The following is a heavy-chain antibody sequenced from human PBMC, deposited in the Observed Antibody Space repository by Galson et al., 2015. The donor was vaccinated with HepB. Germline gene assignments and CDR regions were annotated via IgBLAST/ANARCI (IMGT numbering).Heavy chain of an antibody. V-gene: IGHV5-51*01. CDR1: GYNFTSYW. D-gene: IGHD2/OR15-2a*01. Sequence: QSGAEVKKPGESLKISCKGYGYNFTSYWIGWVRQMPGKGLEWMGIIYPGDSDTRYSPSFQGQVTISADKSISTAYLQWSSLKASDTAMYYCARHSRNPYHITTYIGDWFDPWGQGTLVTVFS. J-gene: IGHJ5*02. CDR3: ARHSRNPYHITTYIGDWFDP. CDR2: IYPGDSDT.